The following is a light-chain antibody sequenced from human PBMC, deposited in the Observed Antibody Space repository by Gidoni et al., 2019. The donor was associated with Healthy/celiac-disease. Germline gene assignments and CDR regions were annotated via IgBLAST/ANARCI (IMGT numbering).Light chain of an antibody. CDR3: HAWDSSTAVV. V-gene: IGLV3-1*01. CDR2: QES. Sequence: SYDLTQPTSVSVYPGQPASITCSGDKLGEKYACWYQQKRGQSPVLFIYQESKRPSRIPERFSGSNSGNTATLTTSGTQAMDEADYYCHAWDSSTAVVFGGGTKLTVL. CDR1: KLGEKY. J-gene: IGLJ2*01.